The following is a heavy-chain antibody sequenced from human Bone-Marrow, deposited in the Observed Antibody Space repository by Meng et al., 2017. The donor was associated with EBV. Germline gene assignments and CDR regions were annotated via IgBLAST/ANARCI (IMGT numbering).Heavy chain of an antibody. V-gene: IGHV3-30-3*01. CDR1: GFTFRSSA. CDR3: ATATDGGNIDY. CDR2: MSYDGSCK. J-gene: IGHJ4*02. D-gene: IGHD4-23*01. Sequence: QVQLVECGGGGVQPGRLLRLSCAASGFTFRSSAMHWVRQAPGKGLEWVAVMSYDGSCKFYAFSVKGRFTISRDNSKDTLYLQMNSLRPEDTAVYYCATATDGGNIDYWGQGTLVTVSS.